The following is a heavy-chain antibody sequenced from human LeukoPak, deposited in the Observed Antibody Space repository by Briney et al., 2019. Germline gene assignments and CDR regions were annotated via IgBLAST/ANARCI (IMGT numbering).Heavy chain of an antibody. CDR2: ISSSSSYI. D-gene: IGHD4-17*01. CDR1: GFTFSSYS. Sequence: GGSLRLSCAASGFTFSSYSMNWVRQAPGKGLEWVSSISSSSSYIYYADSVKGRFTISRDNAKNSLYLQMNSLRAEDTAVYYCAAYRTVTTGYGMDVWGQGTTVTVSS. V-gene: IGHV3-21*01. J-gene: IGHJ6*02. CDR3: AAYRTVTTGYGMDV.